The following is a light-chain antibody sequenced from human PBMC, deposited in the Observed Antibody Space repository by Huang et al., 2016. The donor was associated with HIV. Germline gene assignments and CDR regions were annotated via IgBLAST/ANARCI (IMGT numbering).Light chain of an antibody. CDR3: QQRTNWPTWT. CDR1: QSVSIY. CDR2: DAA. V-gene: IGKV3-11*01. J-gene: IGKJ1*01. Sequence: EIVLTQSPATLSLSPGERATLSCRASQSVSIYLAWYQQKPGQAPRLLIYDAANRATGIPARFSGSGSGTDFTRTISSLEPEDFAVYYCQQRTNWPTWTFGQGTKVEIK.